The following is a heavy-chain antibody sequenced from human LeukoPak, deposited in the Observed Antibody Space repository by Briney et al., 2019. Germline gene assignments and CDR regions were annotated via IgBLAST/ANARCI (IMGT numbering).Heavy chain of an antibody. CDR1: GVSISSGGYY. CDR2: ISYSGST. Sequence: SETLSLTCTVSGVSISSGGYYWGWVRQHPGKGLEWIGHISYSGSTYYNPSLNSRVTISVGTSKTQFSLKLSSVTAADTAVYYCARAGSRWLLDRHNWSTPGVREPWSPSPQ. J-gene: IGHJ5*02. CDR3: ARAGSRWLLDRHNWSTP. D-gene: IGHD3-22*01. V-gene: IGHV4-31*03.